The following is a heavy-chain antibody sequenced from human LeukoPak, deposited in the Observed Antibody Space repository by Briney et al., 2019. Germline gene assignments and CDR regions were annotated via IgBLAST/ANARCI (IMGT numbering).Heavy chain of an antibody. CDR1: GGSISSGGYY. CDR3: ARGQGTVTTH. Sequence: SETLSLTCTVSGGSISSGGYYWSWIRQPPGKGLEWIGEINHSGSANYHPSLMSRVTISLDTSKNHFSLNLSSVTAAVTAVYYCARGQGTVTTHWGQGTLVTVSS. V-gene: IGHV4-39*07. D-gene: IGHD4-11*01. CDR2: INHSGSA. J-gene: IGHJ4*02.